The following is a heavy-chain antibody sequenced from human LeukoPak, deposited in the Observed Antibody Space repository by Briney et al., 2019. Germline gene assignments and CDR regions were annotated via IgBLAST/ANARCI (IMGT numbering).Heavy chain of an antibody. Sequence: ASVKVSCKASGYTFTNYYVHWVRQAPGQGLEWMGIINPSGGATDYPQKFQGRITMTRDTSTRTVYMELNTLRSDDTAVYYCARESRGGYGDIDYWGQGTLVTVSS. CDR3: ARESRGGYGDIDY. D-gene: IGHD4-17*01. CDR2: INPSGGAT. CDR1: GYTFTNYY. J-gene: IGHJ4*02. V-gene: IGHV1-46*01.